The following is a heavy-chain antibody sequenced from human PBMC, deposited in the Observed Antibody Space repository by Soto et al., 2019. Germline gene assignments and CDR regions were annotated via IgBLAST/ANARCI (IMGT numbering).Heavy chain of an antibody. CDR2: ISWNSGSI. J-gene: IGHJ3*02. CDR3: AKDKDIVVVPAAIQGDAFDI. Sequence: QPGGSLRLSCAASGFTFDDYAMHWVRQAPGKGLEWVSGISWNSGSIGYADSVKGRFTISRDNAKNSLYLQMNSLRAEDTALYYCAKDKDIVVVPAAIQGDAFDIWGQGTMVTVSS. CDR1: GFTFDDYA. V-gene: IGHV3-9*01. D-gene: IGHD2-2*02.